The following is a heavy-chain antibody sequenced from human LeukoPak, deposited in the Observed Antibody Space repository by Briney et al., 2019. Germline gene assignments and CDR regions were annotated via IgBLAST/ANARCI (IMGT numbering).Heavy chain of an antibody. J-gene: IGHJ3*02. CDR1: GGSISSSSYY. V-gene: IGHV4-39*01. CDR3: ARLPPRGATQAFDI. Sequence: SETLSLTCTVSGGSISSSSYYWGWIRQPPGKGLEWIGSIYYSGSTYYNPSLKSRVTISVDTSKNQFSLKLSSVTAADTAVYYCARLPPRGATQAFDIWGQGTMVTVSS. CDR2: IYYSGST.